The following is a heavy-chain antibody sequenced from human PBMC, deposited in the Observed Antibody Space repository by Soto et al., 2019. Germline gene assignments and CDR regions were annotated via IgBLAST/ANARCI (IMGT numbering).Heavy chain of an antibody. V-gene: IGHV3-64*01. CDR1: GFTFSSYA. CDR3: ARDMGSGWPPGGFGVMDV. CDR2: ISSNGGST. J-gene: IGHJ6*02. D-gene: IGHD6-19*01. Sequence: GGSLRLSCAASGFTFSSYAMHWVRQAPGKGLEYVSAISSNGGSTYYANSVKGRFTISRDNSKNTLYLQMGSLRAEDMAVYYCARDMGSGWPPGGFGVMDVWGQGTTVTVSS.